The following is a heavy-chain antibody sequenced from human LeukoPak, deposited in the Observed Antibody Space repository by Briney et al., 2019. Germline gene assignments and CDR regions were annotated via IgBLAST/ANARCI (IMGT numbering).Heavy chain of an antibody. CDR3: ARRVARSGWSTYNWFDP. CDR2: IYYSGST. V-gene: IGHV4-59*01. CDR1: GGSFSGYY. J-gene: IGHJ5*02. D-gene: IGHD6-19*01. Sequence: SETLSLTCAVYGGSFSGYYWSWIRQPPGKGLEWIGYIYYSGSTNYNPSLKSRVTISVDTSKNQFSLKLSSVTAADTAVYYCARRVARSGWSTYNWFDPWGQGTLVTVSS.